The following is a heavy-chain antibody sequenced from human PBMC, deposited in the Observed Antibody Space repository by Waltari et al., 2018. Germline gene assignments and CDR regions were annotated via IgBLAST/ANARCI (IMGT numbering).Heavy chain of an antibody. D-gene: IGHD2-21*02. J-gene: IGHJ6*02. CDR3: ARDPGGNSEGPYYYYNMDV. V-gene: IGHV4-38-2*02. Sequence: QVQLQESGPGLVKPSETLSVTCAVSGYSIISGYYWGWIRQPPGKGLEWIGTIYHSGNTYYNPSLKGRVTMSVDTSKNQFSLNLTSMTAADTAVYYCARDPGGNSEGPYYYYNMDVWGQGTTVTVSS. CDR2: IYHSGNT. CDR1: GYSIISGYY.